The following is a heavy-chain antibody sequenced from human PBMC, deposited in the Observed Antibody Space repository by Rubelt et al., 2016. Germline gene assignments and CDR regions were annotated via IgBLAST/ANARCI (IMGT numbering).Heavy chain of an antibody. CDR2: LHHIVIT. J-gene: IGHJ4*02. D-gene: IGHD6-6*01. V-gene: IGHV4-38-2*02. CDR1: GYSISSGYS. Sequence: QVQLQESGPGLVKPSETLSLTSTVSGYSISSGYSWGWILHPPGKGLEWIGCLHHIVITYPHPPPKHPVHQSLQTSKNQFSLGMGPVTAADTAVYYCARLIARYSTSSPVDCWGQGTLVTVSS. CDR3: ARLIARYSTSSPVDC.